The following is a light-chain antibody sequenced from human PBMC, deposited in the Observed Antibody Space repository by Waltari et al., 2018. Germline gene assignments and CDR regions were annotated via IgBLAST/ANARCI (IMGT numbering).Light chain of an antibody. CDR1: QSVSRT. J-gene: IGKJ1*01. CDR2: GAS. CDR3: QHYVTLPVT. Sequence: EIVLTPSPGTLSLSPGDSAPLSCRASQSVSRTLAWYQQKPGQAPSLLIYGASTRATGIPDRFSGSGSGTDFSLTISRLEPEDFAVYYCQHYVTLPVTFGQGTKVEIK. V-gene: IGKV3-20*01.